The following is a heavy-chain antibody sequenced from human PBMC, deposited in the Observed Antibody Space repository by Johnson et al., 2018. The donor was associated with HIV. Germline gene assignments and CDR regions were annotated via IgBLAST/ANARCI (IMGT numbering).Heavy chain of an antibody. CDR2: IWYDGSNK. CDR1: GFTFSSYG. Sequence: QVQVVESGGGVVQPGRSLRLSCAASGFTFSSYGMHWVRQVPGKGLDWVAVIWYDGSNKYYADSVKGRFTISRDNSKNTMYLQMNSLRAEDTAVYYCAREALLATNDAFDIWGQGTMVTVSS. D-gene: IGHD5-12*01. J-gene: IGHJ3*02. CDR3: AREALLATNDAFDI. V-gene: IGHV3-30*19.